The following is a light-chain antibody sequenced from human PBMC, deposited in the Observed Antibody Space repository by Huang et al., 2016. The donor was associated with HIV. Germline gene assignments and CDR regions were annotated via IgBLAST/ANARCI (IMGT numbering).Light chain of an antibody. CDR1: QSVSSN. J-gene: IGKJ2*03. Sequence: ERVMTQSPATLSVSPGERASLSCRASQSVSSNLAWYQQKPGQAPRLLIYGASTRATGVPARFSCSGSGTEFTLTISSLQSEEFAVYYCQQYDNWPYSFGQGTKLEIK. V-gene: IGKV3-15*01. CDR3: QQYDNWPYS. CDR2: GAS.